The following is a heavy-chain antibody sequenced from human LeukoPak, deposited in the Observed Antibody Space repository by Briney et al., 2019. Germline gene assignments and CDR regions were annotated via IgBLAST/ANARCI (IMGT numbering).Heavy chain of an antibody. CDR2: ISGSGGST. CDR1: GFTFSSCA. J-gene: IGHJ4*02. Sequence: SGGSLRLSCAASGFTFSSCAMSWVRQAPGKGLEWVSAISGSGGSTYYADSVKGRFTISRDNSKNTLYLQMNSLRAEDTAVYYCAKGSSIAVAGDFDYWGQGTLVTVSS. D-gene: IGHD6-19*01. V-gene: IGHV3-23*01. CDR3: AKGSSIAVAGDFDY.